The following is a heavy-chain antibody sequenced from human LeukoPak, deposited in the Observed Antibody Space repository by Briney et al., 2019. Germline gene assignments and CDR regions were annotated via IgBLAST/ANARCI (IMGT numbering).Heavy chain of an antibody. Sequence: GESLKISCKGSGYSFTSYWIGWVRQMPGKGLEWMGIIYPGDSDTRYSPSFQGQFTISADKSISTAYLQWSSLKASDTAMYYCATQLELRVNYVYYFDYWGQGTLVTVSS. CDR1: GYSFTSYW. J-gene: IGHJ4*02. CDR3: ATQLELRVNYVYYFDY. CDR2: IYPGDSDT. V-gene: IGHV5-51*01. D-gene: IGHD1-7*01.